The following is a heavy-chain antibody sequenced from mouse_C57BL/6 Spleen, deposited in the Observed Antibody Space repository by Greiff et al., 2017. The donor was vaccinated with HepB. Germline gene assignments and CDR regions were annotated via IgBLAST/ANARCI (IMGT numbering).Heavy chain of an antibody. CDR1: GFTFSDYG. V-gene: IGHV5-17*01. CDR3: AKGFITTVVAYYYAMDY. D-gene: IGHD1-1*01. Sequence: EVQVVESGGGLVKPGGSLKLSCAASGFTFSDYGMHWVRQAPEKGLEWVAYISSGSSTIYYADTVKGRFTISRDNAKNTLFLQMTSLRSEDTAMYYCAKGFITTVVAYYYAMDYWGQGTSVTVSS. CDR2: ISSGSSTI. J-gene: IGHJ4*01.